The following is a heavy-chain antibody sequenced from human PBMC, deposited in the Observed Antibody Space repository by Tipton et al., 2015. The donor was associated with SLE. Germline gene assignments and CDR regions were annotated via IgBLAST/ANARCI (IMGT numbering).Heavy chain of an antibody. Sequence: TLSLTCTVSGGSIRSGDFYWSWVRQLPGKGLEWIGYIHDSGATFYNPSLRSRSAISVDTSQNQFSLRLTSVTAADTAVYYCARHLGASFDFWGQGILVTVSS. V-gene: IGHV4-31*03. CDR2: IHDSGAT. CDR1: GGSIRSGDFY. CDR3: ARHLGASFDF. J-gene: IGHJ4*02.